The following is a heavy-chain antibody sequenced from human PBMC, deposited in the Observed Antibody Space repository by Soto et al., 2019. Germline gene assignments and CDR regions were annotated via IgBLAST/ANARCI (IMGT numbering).Heavy chain of an antibody. D-gene: IGHD3-22*01. J-gene: IGHJ3*02. CDR3: ARDQGSYDSSGYSGTIYAFDI. CDR1: GGTFSSYA. CDR2: IIPIFGTA. Sequence: SVKVSCKASGGTFSSYAISWVRQAPGQGLEWMGGIIPIFGTANYAQKFQGRVTITADESTSTAYMELSSLRSEDTAVYYCARDQGSYDSSGYSGTIYAFDIWGQGTMVTVSS. V-gene: IGHV1-69*13.